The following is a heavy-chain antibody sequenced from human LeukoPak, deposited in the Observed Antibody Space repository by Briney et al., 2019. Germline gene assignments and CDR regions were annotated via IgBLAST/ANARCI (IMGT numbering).Heavy chain of an antibody. CDR1: GFTFSSYA. CDR2: ISSSGNTM. Sequence: GGSLRLSCAASGFTFSSYAMNWVRQAPGKGLEWISYISSSGNTMYYADSVKGRFTISRDNAKNSLYLQMNSLRAGDTAVYYCARLSSGWYNWFDPWGQGTLVTVSS. V-gene: IGHV3-48*03. CDR3: ARLSSGWYNWFDP. J-gene: IGHJ5*02. D-gene: IGHD6-19*01.